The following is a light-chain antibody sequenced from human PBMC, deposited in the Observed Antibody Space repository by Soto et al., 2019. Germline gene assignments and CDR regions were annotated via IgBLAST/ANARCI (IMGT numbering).Light chain of an antibody. V-gene: IGKV3-11*01. Sequence: EIVLTQSPATVSLSPGERATLSCRASQSVATYLAWYQHRPGQAPRLLIYDASNRATGIPARFSGSGSGTDFTLTISSLEPEDFAVYYCQQRSKSITFGQGTRLEIK. CDR3: QQRSKSIT. J-gene: IGKJ5*01. CDR2: DAS. CDR1: QSVATY.